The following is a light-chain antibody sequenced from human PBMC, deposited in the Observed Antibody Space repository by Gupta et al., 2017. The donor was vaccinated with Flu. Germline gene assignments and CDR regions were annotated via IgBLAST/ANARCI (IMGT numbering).Light chain of an antibody. CDR3: HQGYSTPQT. CDR1: QSVSNF. V-gene: IGKV1-39*01. Sequence: PSSLSASVGDRVTITCRASQSVSNFLNWYQQKPGKAPRLLIYAASTLQGGVPSRFSGSGSGTDFTPTINSLQPEDFATYYCHQGYSTPQTFGRGTTVEIK. CDR2: AAS. J-gene: IGKJ4*02.